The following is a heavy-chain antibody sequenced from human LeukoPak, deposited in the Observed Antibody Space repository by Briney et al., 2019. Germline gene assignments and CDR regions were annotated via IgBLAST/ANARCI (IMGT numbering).Heavy chain of an antibody. CDR1: GFTFSSYA. Sequence: GGSLRLSYAASGFTFSSYAMSWVRQAPGKGLEWVSAISGSGGSTYYADSVKGRFTISRDNSKNTLYLQMNSLRAEDTAVYYCAKAQGWNYENWFDPWGQGTLVTVSS. CDR2: ISGSGGST. D-gene: IGHD1-7*01. V-gene: IGHV3-23*01. J-gene: IGHJ5*02. CDR3: AKAQGWNYENWFDP.